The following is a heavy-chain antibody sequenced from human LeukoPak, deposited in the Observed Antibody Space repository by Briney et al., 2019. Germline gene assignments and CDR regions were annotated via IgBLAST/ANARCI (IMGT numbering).Heavy chain of an antibody. D-gene: IGHD3-16*01. J-gene: IGHJ4*02. V-gene: IGHV1-2*02. CDR1: GYTFTSYY. CDR2: VNPNTGGT. CDR3: ARDASFRPFNY. Sequence: ASVKVSCKASGYTFTSYYMHWVRQAPGQGLECMGWVNPNTGGTSYTQKFQGRVTMTRDTSINTAYMELSSLRSDDTAIYYCARDASFRPFNYWGQGTLVTVSS.